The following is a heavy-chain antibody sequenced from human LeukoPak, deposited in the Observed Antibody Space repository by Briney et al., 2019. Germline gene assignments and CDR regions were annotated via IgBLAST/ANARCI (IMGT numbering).Heavy chain of an antibody. J-gene: IGHJ5*02. Sequence: GGCLKLSCAASGFTLNSCTLNWAPQAPGKGLEWVSSISSTSTSINYADSVRGRFTISRDNAKNSLYLQMSSLRAEDTAVYYCARSLEVDPWGQGTLVTVSS. CDR2: ISSTSTSI. CDR1: GFTLNSCT. V-gene: IGHV3-21*01. CDR3: ARSLEVDP.